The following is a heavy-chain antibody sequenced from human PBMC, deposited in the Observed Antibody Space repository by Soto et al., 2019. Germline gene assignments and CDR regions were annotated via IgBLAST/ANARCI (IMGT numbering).Heavy chain of an antibody. CDR3: ARGDDSRGYYTAEYFQH. J-gene: IGHJ1*01. Sequence: ASVNVSYDASGYTVSICGRRWTRQAPGQGPEWMGWISTYNGDTNDAPKFQDRVTMTSDTSTSTVYMELRSLRSDGTAVYYCARGDDSRGYYTAEYFQHWG. V-gene: IGHV1-18*01. CDR1: GYTVSICG. D-gene: IGHD3-22*01. CDR2: ISTYNGDT.